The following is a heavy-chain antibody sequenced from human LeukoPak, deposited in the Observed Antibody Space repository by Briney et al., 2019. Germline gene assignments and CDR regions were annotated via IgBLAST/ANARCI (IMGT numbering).Heavy chain of an antibody. V-gene: IGHV1-3*01. CDR3: ARGEWVLRFLEWLSPIDY. CDR2: INAGNGNT. J-gene: IGHJ4*02. D-gene: IGHD3-3*01. Sequence: ASVKVSCKASGYTFTSYAMHWVRQAPGQRLEWMGWINAGNGNTKYSQKIQGRVTITRDTSASTAYMELSSLRSEDTAVYYCARGEWVLRFLEWLSPIDYWGQGTLVTVSS. CDR1: GYTFTSYA.